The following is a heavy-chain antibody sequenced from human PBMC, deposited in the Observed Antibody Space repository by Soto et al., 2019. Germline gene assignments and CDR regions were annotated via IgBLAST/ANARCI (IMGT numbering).Heavy chain of an antibody. CDR3: ARDPKYYYYYGMDV. CDR2: INSDGSST. Sequence: EVQLVESGGGLVQPGGSLRLSCAASGFTFSSYWMHWVRQAPVKGLVWVSRINSDGSSTSYADSVKGRFTISRDNAKNTLYLQMNSLRAEDTAVYYCARDPKYYYYYGMDVWGQGTTVTVSS. V-gene: IGHV3-74*01. J-gene: IGHJ6*02. CDR1: GFTFSSYW.